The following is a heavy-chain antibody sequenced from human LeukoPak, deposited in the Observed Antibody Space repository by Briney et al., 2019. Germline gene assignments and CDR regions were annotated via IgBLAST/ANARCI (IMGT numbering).Heavy chain of an antibody. J-gene: IGHJ6*03. V-gene: IGHV3-30*02. D-gene: IGHD4-11*01. CDR1: GFTFSSYG. CDR2: IRYDESNK. CDR3: AKDRGDSLYYMDV. Sequence: GRSLRLSCAASGFTFSSYGMHWVRQAPGKGLWWVAFIRYDESNKFYADSVQGRFAISRDNSKDTLYLQMNSLRAEDTTVYYCAKDRGDSLYYMDVWGKGTTVTVSS.